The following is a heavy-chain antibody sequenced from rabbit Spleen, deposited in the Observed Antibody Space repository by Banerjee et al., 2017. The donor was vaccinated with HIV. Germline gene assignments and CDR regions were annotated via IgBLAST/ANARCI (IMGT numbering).Heavy chain of an antibody. V-gene: IGHV1S45*01. CDR1: GFSFSDRDV. D-gene: IGHD1-1*01. Sequence: QEQLEESGGGLVQPGGSLKLSCKASGFSFSDRDVMCWVRQAPGKGLEWIACIDTNDGDTDYANWAKGRFTISKTSSTTVTLQMTSLTVADTATYWCARAANNIGYCAGLWGQGTLVTVS. CDR3: ARAANNIGYCAGL. CDR2: IDTNDGDT. J-gene: IGHJ3*01.